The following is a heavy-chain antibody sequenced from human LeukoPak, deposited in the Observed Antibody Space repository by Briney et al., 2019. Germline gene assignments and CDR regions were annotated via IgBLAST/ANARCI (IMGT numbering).Heavy chain of an antibody. D-gene: IGHD2-2*01. V-gene: IGHV4-59*01. CDR3: ARDDIGYCSSTSCYSRAFDI. J-gene: IGHJ3*02. CDR1: GGSISSYY. CDR2: IYYSGST. Sequence: KPSETLSLTCTVSGGSISSYYWSWIRQPPGKGLEWIGYIYYSGSTNYNPSLKSRVTISVDTSKNQFSLKLSSVTAADTAVYYCARDDIGYCSSTSCYSRAFDIWGQGTMVTVSS.